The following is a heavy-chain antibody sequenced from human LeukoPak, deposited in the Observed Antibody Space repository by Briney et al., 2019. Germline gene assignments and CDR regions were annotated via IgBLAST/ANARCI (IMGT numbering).Heavy chain of an antibody. CDR2: IYYSGST. CDR1: GGSISSGDYY. J-gene: IGHJ4*02. D-gene: IGHD3-16*02. Sequence: SQTLSLTCTVSGGSISSGDYYWSWIRQPPGKGLEWIGYIYYSGSTYYNPSLKSRVTISVDTSKNQFSLKLSSVTAADTAVYYCARADITFGGVIVFHYWDQGTLVTVSS. CDR3: ARADITFGGVIVFHY. V-gene: IGHV4-30-4*01.